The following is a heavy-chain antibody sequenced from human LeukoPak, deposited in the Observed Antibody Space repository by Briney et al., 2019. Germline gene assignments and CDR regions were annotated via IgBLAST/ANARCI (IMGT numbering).Heavy chain of an antibody. CDR3: ARDVGATVTTGGWFDP. CDR2: INPNSGGT. Sequence: ASVKVSCKASGYTFTGYYMHWVRQAPGQGLEWMGWINPNSGGTNYAQKFQGRVTMTRDTSISTAYMELSRLRSDATAVYYCARDVGATVTTGGWFDPWGQGTLVTVSS. V-gene: IGHV1-2*02. J-gene: IGHJ5*02. D-gene: IGHD4-17*01. CDR1: GYTFTGYY.